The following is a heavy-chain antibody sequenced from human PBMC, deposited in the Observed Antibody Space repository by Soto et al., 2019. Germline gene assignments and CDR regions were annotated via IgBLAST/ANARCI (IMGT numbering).Heavy chain of an antibody. V-gene: IGHV3-30*18. Sequence: GGSLRLSCAASGFTFSSYGMHWVRQAPGKGLEWVAVISYDGSNKYYADSVKGRFTISRDNSKNTLYLQMNSLRAEDTAVYYCAKAITMIVVVGDYYYGMDVWGQGTTVTVSS. J-gene: IGHJ6*02. CDR1: GFTFSSYG. CDR2: ISYDGSNK. D-gene: IGHD3-22*01. CDR3: AKAITMIVVVGDYYYGMDV.